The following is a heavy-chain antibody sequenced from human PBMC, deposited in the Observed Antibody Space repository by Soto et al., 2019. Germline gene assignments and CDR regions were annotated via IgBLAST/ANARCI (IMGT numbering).Heavy chain of an antibody. CDR2: ISGSGSTT. CDR1: GLTFSGYG. V-gene: IGHV3-23*01. J-gene: IGHJ4*02. CDR3: VPRTRGPPSSPPRLDS. Sequence: EVQLLESGGGLVQPGGSLRLSCAASGLTFSGYGMSWVRQAPGTGLEWVSAISGSGSTTYYADSVKGRFTISRDDSKNILFLQMNSLRAENTVVYYCVPRTRGPPSSPPRLDSWGQGPLVTVSS. D-gene: IGHD1-7*01.